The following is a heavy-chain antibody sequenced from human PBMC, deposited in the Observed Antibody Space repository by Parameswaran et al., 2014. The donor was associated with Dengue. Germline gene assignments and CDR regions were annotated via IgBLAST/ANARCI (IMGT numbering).Heavy chain of an antibody. D-gene: IGHD6-6*01. CDR2: INHSGST. Sequence: WIRQPPGKGLEWIGEINHSGSTNYNPSLKSRVTISVDTSKNQFSLKLSSVTAADTAVYYCARGGLAARRRGWYFDLWGRGTLVTVSS. V-gene: IGHV4-34*01. J-gene: IGHJ2*01. CDR3: ARGGLAARRRGWYFDL.